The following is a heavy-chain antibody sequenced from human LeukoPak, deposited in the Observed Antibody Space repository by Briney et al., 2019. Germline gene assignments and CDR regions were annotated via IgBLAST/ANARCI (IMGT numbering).Heavy chain of an antibody. D-gene: IGHD5-18*01. CDR1: GGSVSSGSYY. CDR2: IYFGGST. J-gene: IGHJ4*02. CDR3: ARAAYSYGYGR. V-gene: IGHV4-61*01. Sequence: SETLSLTCTVSGGSVSSGSYYWSWIRQPPGRGMEWIGYIYFGGSTNYNPSLKSRVTISVDPSKNQFSLKLSSVTAADTAVYYCARAAYSYGYGRWGQGTLVTVSS.